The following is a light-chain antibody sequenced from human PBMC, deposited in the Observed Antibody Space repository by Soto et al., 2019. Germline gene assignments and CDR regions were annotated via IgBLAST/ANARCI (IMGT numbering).Light chain of an antibody. V-gene: IGKV3-15*01. CDR1: ESLSTY. Sequence: EIVMTQSPATLSVSPGERVTLSCRASESLSTYLAWYQQKPGQAPRLLIYGASTKATGIPARFSGSGSATDFTLTISSLQSEDFAVYYCQSYNDWPFTFGQETKVDIK. J-gene: IGKJ2*01. CDR3: QSYNDWPFT. CDR2: GAS.